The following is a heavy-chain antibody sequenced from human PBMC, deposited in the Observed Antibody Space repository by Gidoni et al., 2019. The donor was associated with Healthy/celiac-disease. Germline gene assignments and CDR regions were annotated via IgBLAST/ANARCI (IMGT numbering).Heavy chain of an antibody. J-gene: IGHJ4*02. Sequence: EVQLVESGGGLVKPGGSLRLSCAASGFTFSSYSMNWVRQAPGKGLEWVSSIISSSSYIYYADSVKGRFTISRDNAKNSLYLQMNSLIAEDTAVYYCARDGGSYFDYWGQGTLVTVSS. V-gene: IGHV3-21*01. CDR1: GFTFSSYS. D-gene: IGHD1-26*01. CDR3: ARDGGSYFDY. CDR2: IISSSSYI.